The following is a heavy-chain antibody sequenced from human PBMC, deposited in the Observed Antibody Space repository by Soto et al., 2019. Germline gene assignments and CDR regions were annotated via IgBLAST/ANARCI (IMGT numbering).Heavy chain of an antibody. V-gene: IGHV1-69*13. CDR2: IIPIFGTA. J-gene: IGHJ3*02. D-gene: IGHD3-22*01. Sequence: GASVKVSCKASGGTFSSYAISWVRQAPGQGLEWMGGIIPIFGTANYAQKFQGRVTITADESTSTAYMELSSLRSEDTAVYYCASYYDSSGSHAFDIWGQGTMVTVSS. CDR3: ASYYDSSGSHAFDI. CDR1: GGTFSSYA.